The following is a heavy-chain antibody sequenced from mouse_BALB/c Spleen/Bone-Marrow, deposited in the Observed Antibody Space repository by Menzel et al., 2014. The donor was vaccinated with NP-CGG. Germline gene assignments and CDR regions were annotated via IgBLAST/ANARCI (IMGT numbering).Heavy chain of an antibody. Sequence: VQLQQSGPELVKPGASMKISCKASGYSFIGYTMNWVKQSHGKNLEWIGLINPYNGGTSYNQKFKGKATLTVDKSSSTAYMELPSLTSEDSAVYYCARGYGSSYGYAMDYWGQGTSVTVSS. CDR2: INPYNGGT. CDR3: ARGYGSSYGYAMDY. D-gene: IGHD1-1*01. J-gene: IGHJ4*01. CDR1: GYSFIGYT. V-gene: IGHV1-18*01.